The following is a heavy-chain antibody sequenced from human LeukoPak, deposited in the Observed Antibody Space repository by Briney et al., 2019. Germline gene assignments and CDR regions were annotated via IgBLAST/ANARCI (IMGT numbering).Heavy chain of an antibody. CDR2: IIPIFGTA. CDR3: ARKGRYGDYVNWFDP. V-gene: IGHV1-69*01. J-gene: IGHJ5*02. Sequence: SVKVSCKASGGTFSSYAISWVRQAPGQGLEWMGGIIPIFGTANYAQKFQGRVRITADESTSTAYMGLSSLRSEDTAVYYCARKGRYGDYVNWFDPWGQGTLVTVSS. CDR1: GGTFSSYA. D-gene: IGHD4-17*01.